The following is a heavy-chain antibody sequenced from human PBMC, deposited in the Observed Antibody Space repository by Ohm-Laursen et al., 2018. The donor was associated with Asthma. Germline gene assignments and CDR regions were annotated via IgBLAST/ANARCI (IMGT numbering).Heavy chain of an antibody. CDR3: ARGRMITFGGVIVRVAFDI. V-gene: IGHV4-30-2*01. D-gene: IGHD3-16*02. CDR1: GGSISSGGYS. J-gene: IGHJ3*02. Sequence: SDTLSLTCTVSGGSISSGGYSWSWIRQPPGKGLEWIGYIYHSGSTYYNPSLKSRVTISVDRSKNQFSLKLSSVTAADTAVYYCARGRMITFGGVIVRVAFDIWGQGTMVTVSS. CDR2: IYHSGST.